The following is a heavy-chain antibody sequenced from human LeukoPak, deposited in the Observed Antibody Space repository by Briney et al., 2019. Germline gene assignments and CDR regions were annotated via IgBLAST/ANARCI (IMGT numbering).Heavy chain of an antibody. V-gene: IGHV3-21*01. J-gene: IGHJ4*02. CDR3: ARDPTPSTYYDSSGYSQTFDY. Sequence: GGSLRFSCAASGLTFSSYSMTWVRQAPGKGLEWVSSISSSSSYIYYADSVKGRFTISRDNAKNSLYLQMNSLRAEDTAVYYCARDPTPSTYYDSSGYSQTFDYWDQGTLVTVSS. D-gene: IGHD3-22*01. CDR1: GLTFSSYS. CDR2: ISSSSSYI.